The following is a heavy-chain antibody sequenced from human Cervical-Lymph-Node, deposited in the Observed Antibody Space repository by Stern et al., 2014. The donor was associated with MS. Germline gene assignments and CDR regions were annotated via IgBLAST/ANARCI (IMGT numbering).Heavy chain of an antibody. CDR2: ILYDGSNK. CDR1: GFTFSNYG. J-gene: IGHJ4*02. CDR3: AKDRGSSIAARYFDY. V-gene: IGHV3-30*18. Sequence: VQLVESGGGVVQPGRSLRLSCAASGFTFSNYGMHWVRQAPGKGLDWVAVILYDGSNKYYADSVKGRFTISRDNSKNTLYLQMNSLRAEDTAIYYCAKDRGSSIAARYFDYWGQGTRVTVSS. D-gene: IGHD6-6*01.